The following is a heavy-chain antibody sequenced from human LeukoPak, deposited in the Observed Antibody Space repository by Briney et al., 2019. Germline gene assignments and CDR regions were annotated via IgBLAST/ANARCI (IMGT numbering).Heavy chain of an antibody. V-gene: IGHV2-26*01. CDR3: ARMTVVVVAATRGNWFDP. CDR2: IFSNDEK. CDR1: GFSLSNARMG. D-gene: IGHD2-15*01. J-gene: IGHJ5*02. Sequence: SGPVLVKPTETLTLTCTVSGFSLSNARMGVSWIRQPPGKALEWLSHIFSNDEKSYSTSLKSRLTISKDTSKSQVVLTMTNMDPVDTATYYCARMTVVVVAATRGNWFDPWGQGTLVTVSS.